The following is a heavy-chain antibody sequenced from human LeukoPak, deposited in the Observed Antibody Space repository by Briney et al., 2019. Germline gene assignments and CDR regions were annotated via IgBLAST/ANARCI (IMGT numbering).Heavy chain of an antibody. J-gene: IGHJ4*02. CDR1: GYTFIGYY. V-gene: IGHV1-2*02. CDR2: INPNTGDT. D-gene: IGHD4-17*01. Sequence: GASVKVSCKSSGYTFIGYYMRWVRQAPGQGLEWMGWINPNTGDTKYAQKFQGRVSMTRDTSISTAYMDLSRLTSDDTAVYFCARDAYGDNFYFDYWGQGTLVTVSS. CDR3: ARDAYGDNFYFDY.